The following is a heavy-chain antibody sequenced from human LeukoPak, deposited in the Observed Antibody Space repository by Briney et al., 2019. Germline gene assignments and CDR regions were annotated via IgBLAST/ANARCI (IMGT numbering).Heavy chain of an antibody. D-gene: IGHD3-10*01. J-gene: IGHJ4*02. CDR2: IYPGDSDT. CDR1: GYSFTSYW. Sequence: GESLKISCKGSGYSFTSYWIGWVRQMPGKGLGWMGIIYPGDSDTRYSPSFQGQVTISADKSISTAYLQWSSLKASDTARYYCARRRWLYGSGSYYHGPFDYWGQGTLVTVSS. CDR3: ARRRWLYGSGSYYHGPFDY. V-gene: IGHV5-51*01.